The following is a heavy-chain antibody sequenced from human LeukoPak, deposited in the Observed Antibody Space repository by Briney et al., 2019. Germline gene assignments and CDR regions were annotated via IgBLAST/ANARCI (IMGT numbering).Heavy chain of an antibody. CDR2: ISAYNGNT. CDR1: GYTFTSYG. Sequence: ASVKVSCKASGYTFTSYGISWVRQAPGQGLEWVGWISAYNGNTNYAQKLQGRVTMTTDTSTSTAYMELRSLRSDDTAVYYCARVLFGGIHSGYDSWGQGTLVTVSS. D-gene: IGHD5-12*01. J-gene: IGHJ4*02. V-gene: IGHV1-18*01. CDR3: ARVLFGGIHSGYDS.